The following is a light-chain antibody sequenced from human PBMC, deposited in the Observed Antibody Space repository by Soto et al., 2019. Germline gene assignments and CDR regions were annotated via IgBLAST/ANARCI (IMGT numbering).Light chain of an antibody. J-gene: IGLJ3*02. CDR2: SNN. V-gene: IGLV1-44*01. Sequence: QSVLTQPRSASGTPGQRVTISCSGSSSNIGSNTVNWYQQLPGTAPKLLIYSNNQRPSGVPDRFSDSKSGTSASLAISGLQSEDEADYYCAAWDDSLNGWVFGGGTQLTVL. CDR3: AAWDDSLNGWV. CDR1: SSNIGSNT.